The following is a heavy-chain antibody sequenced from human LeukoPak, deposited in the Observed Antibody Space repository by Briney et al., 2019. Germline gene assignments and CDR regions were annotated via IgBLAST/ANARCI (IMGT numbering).Heavy chain of an antibody. V-gene: IGHV4-59*01. CDR3: ARSRGYSYGSVY. CDR1: GGSFSGYY. CDR2: IYYSGST. D-gene: IGHD5-18*01. Sequence: PSETLSLTCAVYGGSFSGYYWSWIRQPPGKGLEWIGYIYYSGSTNYNPSLKSRVTISVDTSKNQFSLKLSSVTAADTAVYYCARSRGYSYGSVYWGQGTLVTVSS. J-gene: IGHJ4*02.